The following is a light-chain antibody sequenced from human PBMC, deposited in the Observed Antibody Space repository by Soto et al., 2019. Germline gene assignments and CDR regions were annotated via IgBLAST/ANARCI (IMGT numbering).Light chain of an antibody. CDR1: SSNIGAGYD. V-gene: IGLV1-40*01. CDR3: QSYDFSLRGSL. J-gene: IGLJ1*01. CDR2: GNN. Sequence: QSVLTQPPSVSGAPGQRVTISCTGGSSNIGAGYDVHWYQQVPGTAPKLLIYGNNDRPSGVPDRFSGSKSGTSGTLAITGLQADDEADYYCQSYDFSLRGSLFGTGTKVTVL.